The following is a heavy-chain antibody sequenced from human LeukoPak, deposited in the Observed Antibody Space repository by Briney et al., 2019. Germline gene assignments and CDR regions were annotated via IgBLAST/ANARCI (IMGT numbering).Heavy chain of an antibody. CDR1: GYTFTSYG. J-gene: IGHJ6*02. CDR3: ARAPGGCSSTSCYYYYGMDV. Sequence: GASVKVSCKASGYTFTSYGISWVRQAPGQGLEWMGWISAYNGNTNYAQKLQGRVTMTTDTSTSTAYMELRSLRSDDTAVYYCARAPGGCSSTSCYYYYGMDVWGQGTTVTVSS. D-gene: IGHD2-2*01. CDR2: ISAYNGNT. V-gene: IGHV1-18*01.